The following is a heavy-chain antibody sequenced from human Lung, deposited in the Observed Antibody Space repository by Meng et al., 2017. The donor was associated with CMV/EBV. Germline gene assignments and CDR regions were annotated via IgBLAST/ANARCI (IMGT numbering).Heavy chain of an antibody. CDR3: ARAFDSNYDYYYYGMDF. Sequence: SVKVSCKASGGTFSSYAISWVRQAPGQGLEWMGGIIPILGIANYAQKFQGRVTITADKSASTAYMELSSLRSEDTAVYYCARAFDSNYDYYYYGMDFWGLGTTVTVSS. J-gene: IGHJ6*01. D-gene: IGHD4-11*01. CDR1: GGTFSSYA. V-gene: IGHV1-69*10. CDR2: IIPILGIA.